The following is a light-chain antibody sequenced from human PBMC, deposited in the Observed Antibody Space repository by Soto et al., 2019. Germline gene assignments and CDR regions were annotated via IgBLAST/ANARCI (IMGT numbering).Light chain of an antibody. CDR3: SSHATNRDVL. J-gene: IGLJ2*01. V-gene: IGLV2-14*03. Sequence: QSALTQPASVSGSTGQSITISCTGSSSDIGHYNFVSWYQHHPGKAPKLIIYDVSDRPSGVSNRFSGSKSGNTASLTISGLQAEDEADYYCSSHATNRDVLFGGGTKVTVL. CDR2: DVS. CDR1: SSDIGHYNF.